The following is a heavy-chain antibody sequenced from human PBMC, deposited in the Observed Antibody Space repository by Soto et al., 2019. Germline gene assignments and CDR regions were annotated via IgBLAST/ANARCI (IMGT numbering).Heavy chain of an antibody. D-gene: IGHD5-12*01. CDR1: GYTFSGYY. CDR2: INPNSGGT. Sequence: ASVKVSCKASGYTFSGYYIHWLRQAPGQGLEWMGWINPNSGGTNYAQKFQGRVTVTRDTPTSTAYMELSRLTSDDTAVYYCTRDRRFNIANYGMDVWGQGTTVTVSS. J-gene: IGHJ6*02. CDR3: TRDRRFNIANYGMDV. V-gene: IGHV1-2*02.